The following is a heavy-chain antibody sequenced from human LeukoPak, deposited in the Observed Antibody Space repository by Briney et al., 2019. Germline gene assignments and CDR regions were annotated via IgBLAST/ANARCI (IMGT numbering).Heavy chain of an antibody. CDR3: ARGYSSGWYYFDY. J-gene: IGHJ4*02. D-gene: IGHD6-19*01. Sequence: SETLSLTCAVYGGSFSGYYWSWIRQPPGKGLEWIGEINHSGSTNYNPSLKSRVTISVDTSKNQFSLKLSSVTAADTAVYYCARGYSSGWYYFDYWGQGTLVTVSS. CDR1: GGSFSGYY. V-gene: IGHV4-34*01. CDR2: INHSGST.